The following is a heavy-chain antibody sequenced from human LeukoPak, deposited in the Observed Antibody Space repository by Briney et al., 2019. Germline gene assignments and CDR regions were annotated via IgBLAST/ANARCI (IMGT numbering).Heavy chain of an antibody. CDR2: INPNSGGT. D-gene: IGHD6-19*01. Sequence: ASVKVSCKASGYTFTGYYMHWVRQAPGQGLEWMEWINPNSGGTNYAQKFQGWVTMTRDTSISTAYMELSRLRSDDTAVYYCARARPYSSGCDYWGQGTLVTVSS. CDR1: GYTFTGYY. J-gene: IGHJ4*02. CDR3: ARARPYSSGCDY. V-gene: IGHV1-2*04.